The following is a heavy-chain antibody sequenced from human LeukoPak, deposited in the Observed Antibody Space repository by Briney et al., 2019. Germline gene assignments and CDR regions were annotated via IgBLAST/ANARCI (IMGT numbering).Heavy chain of an antibody. Sequence: SETLSLTCAVYGGSFSGYYWSWIRQPPGKGLEWIGEINHSGSTNYNPSLKSRVTISVGTSKNQFSLKLSSVTAADTAVYYCARGWGGDGYSRWGQGTLVTVSS. CDR2: INHSGST. D-gene: IGHD5-24*01. CDR1: GGSFSGYY. J-gene: IGHJ4*02. V-gene: IGHV4-34*01. CDR3: ARGWGGDGYSR.